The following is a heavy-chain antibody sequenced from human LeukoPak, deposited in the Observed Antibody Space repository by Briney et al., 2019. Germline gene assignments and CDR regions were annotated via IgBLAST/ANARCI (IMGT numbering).Heavy chain of an antibody. CDR1: GGSISSSNW. V-gene: IGHV4-4*02. D-gene: IGHD3-10*01. J-gene: IGHJ4*02. CDR3: ARDGSGSYYTGSNYFDY. CDR2: IYHSGST. Sequence: SETLSLTCAVSGGSISSSNWWSWVRQPPGKGLEWIGEIYHSGSTNYNPSLKSRVTISVDKSKNQFSLKLSSVTAADTAVYYCARDGSGSYYTGSNYFDYWGQGTLVTVSS.